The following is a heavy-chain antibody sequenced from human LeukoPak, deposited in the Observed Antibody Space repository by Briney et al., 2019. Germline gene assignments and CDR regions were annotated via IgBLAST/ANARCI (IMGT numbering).Heavy chain of an antibody. V-gene: IGHV1-2*02. CDR3: ARATYSNYVFAFDI. D-gene: IGHD4-11*01. CDR2: INPYSGGT. J-gene: IGHJ3*02. Sequence: ASEKISCKASGYTLTVYYMHWVRQAPGQGLEWMGWINPYSGGTNLAQNFQGRVTLTRDTSLNTAYMEMTSLTTDDTAVYYCARATYSNYVFAFDIWGQGAMVTVSS. CDR1: GYTLTVYY.